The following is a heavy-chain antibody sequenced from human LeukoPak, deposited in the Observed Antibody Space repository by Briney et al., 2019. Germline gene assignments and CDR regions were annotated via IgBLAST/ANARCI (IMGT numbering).Heavy chain of an antibody. D-gene: IGHD1-26*01. CDR1: GGSISSSSYY. Sequence: SETLSLTCTVSGGSISSSSYYWGWLRQPPGKGLEWIGSIYYSGSTYYNPSLNSRVIISVDTSKNQFSLKLSSVTAADTGVYYCATGSYFDYHFDYWGQGPLVTVSS. CDR2: IYYSGST. CDR3: ATGSYFDYHFDY. J-gene: IGHJ4*02. V-gene: IGHV4-39*01.